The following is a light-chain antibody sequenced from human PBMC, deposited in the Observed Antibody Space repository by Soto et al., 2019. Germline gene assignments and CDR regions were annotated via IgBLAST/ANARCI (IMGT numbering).Light chain of an antibody. CDR2: DAS. J-gene: IGKJ4*01. V-gene: IGKV3D-20*01. CDR1: QSINNNY. Sequence: EIVLTQSPATPSLSPGERATLSCGASQSINNNYLAWYQQKPGLAPRLLIYDASTRAAGIPDRFSGSGSGTDFTLTISRLEPEDFAVYYCQQFDNLITFGGGTKVEIK. CDR3: QQFDNLIT.